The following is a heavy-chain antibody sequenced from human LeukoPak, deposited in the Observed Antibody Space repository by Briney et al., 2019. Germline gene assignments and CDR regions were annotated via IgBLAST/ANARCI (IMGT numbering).Heavy chain of an antibody. V-gene: IGHV4-34*01. Sequence: SETLSLTCAAYGGSFSGYYWGWIRQPPGKRREWIGEINHSGSTNYNPSLKSRVTISVDTSKNQFSLKLSSVTAADTAVYYCARGFPTTVTTYRGGYFDYWGQGTLVTVSS. J-gene: IGHJ4*02. CDR2: INHSGST. CDR3: ARGFPTTVTTYRGGYFDY. CDR1: GGSFSGYY. D-gene: IGHD4-17*01.